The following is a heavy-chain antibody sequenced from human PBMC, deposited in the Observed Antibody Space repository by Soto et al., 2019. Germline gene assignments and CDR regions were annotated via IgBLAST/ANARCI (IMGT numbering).Heavy chain of an antibody. J-gene: IGHJ6*02. CDR3: AKDRAGYSRGMDV. D-gene: IGHD1-26*01. CDR1: GFTFSSYG. CDR2: ISYDGSHK. V-gene: IGHV3-30*18. Sequence: QVQLVESGGGVVQPGRSPRLYCAASGFTFSSYGMHWVRQAPGKGLEWVALISYDGSHKYYADSVKGRFTTSRDNSENTLYLQMNSLRAEDTAVYYCAKDRAGYSRGMDVWGQGTTVTVSS.